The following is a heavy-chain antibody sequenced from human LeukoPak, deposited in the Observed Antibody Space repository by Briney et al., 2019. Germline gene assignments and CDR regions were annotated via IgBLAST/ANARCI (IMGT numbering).Heavy chain of an antibody. Sequence: ASVKVSCKASGYTFTSYGVSWVRQAPGQGLEWMGGIIPIFGTANYAQKFQGRVTITADESTSAAYMELSSLRSEDTAVYYCARYEYCSSTSCQNWFDPWGQGTLVTVSS. J-gene: IGHJ5*02. CDR2: IIPIFGTA. CDR1: GYTFTSYG. V-gene: IGHV1-69*13. D-gene: IGHD2-2*01. CDR3: ARYEYCSSTSCQNWFDP.